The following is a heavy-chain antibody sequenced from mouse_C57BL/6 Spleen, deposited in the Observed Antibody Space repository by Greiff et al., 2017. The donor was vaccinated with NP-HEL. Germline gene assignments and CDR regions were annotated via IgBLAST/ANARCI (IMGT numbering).Heavy chain of an antibody. CDR2: ISDGGSYT. J-gene: IGHJ2*01. Sequence: EVKLVESGGGLVKPGGSLKLSCAASGFTFSSYAMSWVRQTPEKRLEWVATISDGGSYTYYPDNVKGRFTISRDNAKNNLYLQMSHLKSEDTAMYYCARGGNYGFDYWGQGTTLTVSS. CDR1: GFTFSSYA. V-gene: IGHV5-4*03. CDR3: ARGGNYGFDY. D-gene: IGHD2-1*01.